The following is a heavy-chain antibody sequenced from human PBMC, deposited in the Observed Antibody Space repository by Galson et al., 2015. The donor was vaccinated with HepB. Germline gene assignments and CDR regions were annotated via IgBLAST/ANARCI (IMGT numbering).Heavy chain of an antibody. Sequence: SLRLSCAASGFTFRSYAMHWVRQAPGKGLEWVAVIWYDGSDKYYADSVKGRFTISRDNSKNTLYLQMNSLRDEDTAVYYCAREDSSDWHDAFDIWGQGTLVTVSS. J-gene: IGHJ3*02. CDR2: IWYDGSDK. CDR1: GFTFRSYA. CDR3: AREDSSDWHDAFDI. V-gene: IGHV3-33*01. D-gene: IGHD6-19*01.